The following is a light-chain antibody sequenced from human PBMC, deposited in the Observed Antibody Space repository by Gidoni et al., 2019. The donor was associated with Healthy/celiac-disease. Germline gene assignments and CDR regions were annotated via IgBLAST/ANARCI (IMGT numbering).Light chain of an antibody. CDR3: QQYGSSVT. V-gene: IGKV3-20*01. CDR1: QSVSSSY. J-gene: IGKJ2*01. CDR2: GAS. Sequence: EIVLTQSPGTLSLSPGERATLSCRASQSVSSSYLAWYQPKPGQAPRLLIYGASSRATGIPDRFSGSGSGTDFTLTISRLEPEDFAVYYCQQYGSSVTFXXXTKLEIK.